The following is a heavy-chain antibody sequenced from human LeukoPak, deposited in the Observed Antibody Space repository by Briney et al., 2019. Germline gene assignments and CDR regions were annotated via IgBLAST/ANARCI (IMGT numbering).Heavy chain of an antibody. CDR2: ISSGGDST. J-gene: IGHJ4*02. CDR1: GFTFSSYV. D-gene: IGHD6-19*01. CDR3: AKGHGSGWYGYFDY. V-gene: IGHV3-23*01. Sequence: GGSLRLSCAASGFTFSSYVLGWVRQAPGQGLEWVSTISSGGDSTSYADSVKGRFAISRDNSQSTLFLQLNSLRAEDTAVYYCAKGHGSGWYGYFDYWGQGTLVTVSS.